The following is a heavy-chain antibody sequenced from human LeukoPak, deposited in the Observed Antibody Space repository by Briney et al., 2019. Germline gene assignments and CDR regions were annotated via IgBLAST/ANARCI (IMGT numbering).Heavy chain of an antibody. CDR2: IKQDGSEK. J-gene: IGHJ2*01. CDR1: GFTFSNYW. CDR3: ARWARVVITIGYFDL. Sequence: GGSLGLSCAASGFTFSNYWMSWVRQAPGKGLEWVANIKQDGSEKYYVDSVKGRFTISRDNAKNSLYLQMNSLRAEDTAVYYCARWARVVITIGYFDLWGRGTLVTVSS. V-gene: IGHV3-7*01. D-gene: IGHD3-22*01.